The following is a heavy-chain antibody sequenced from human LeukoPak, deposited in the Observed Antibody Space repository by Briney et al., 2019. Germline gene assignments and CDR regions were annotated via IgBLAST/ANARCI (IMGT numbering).Heavy chain of an antibody. Sequence: PGGSLRLSCTASGFTFDNYAMSWVRQAPGKGLEWVSAISGSGASTYCADSVKGRFTISRDNSKNTLYLQMNSLTAEDTAVYYCAKDSGWLLPLDYWGQGTLVTVSS. CDR1: GFTFDNYA. V-gene: IGHV3-23*01. CDR2: ISGSGAST. D-gene: IGHD3-22*01. CDR3: AKDSGWLLPLDY. J-gene: IGHJ4*02.